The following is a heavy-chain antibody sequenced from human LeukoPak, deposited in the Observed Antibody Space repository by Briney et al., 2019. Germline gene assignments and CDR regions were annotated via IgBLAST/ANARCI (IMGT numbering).Heavy chain of an antibody. Sequence: ASVKVSCKASGYTFTSYGISWVRQAPGQGLGWMGWISAYNGNTNYAQKLQGRVTMTTDTSTSTAYMELRSLRSDDTAVYYCARGQGTIVVVPAAIDFDYWGQGTLVTVSS. CDR1: GYTFTSYG. CDR3: ARGQGTIVVVPAAIDFDY. V-gene: IGHV1-18*01. J-gene: IGHJ4*02. CDR2: ISAYNGNT. D-gene: IGHD2-2*01.